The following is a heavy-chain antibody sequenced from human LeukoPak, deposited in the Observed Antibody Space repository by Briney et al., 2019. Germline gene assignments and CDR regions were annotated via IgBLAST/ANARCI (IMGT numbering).Heavy chain of an antibody. CDR1: GYTFTSLG. Sequence: GASVKVSCKASGYTFTSLGISWARQAPGQGLEWMGWISAYNGNTNYAQKLQGRVTMTTDTSTSTAYMELRSLRSDDTAVYYCARMGSITGTSSPYYYYYMDVWGKGTTVTVSS. CDR2: ISAYNGNT. J-gene: IGHJ6*03. D-gene: IGHD1-20*01. V-gene: IGHV1-18*01. CDR3: ARMGSITGTSSPYYYYYMDV.